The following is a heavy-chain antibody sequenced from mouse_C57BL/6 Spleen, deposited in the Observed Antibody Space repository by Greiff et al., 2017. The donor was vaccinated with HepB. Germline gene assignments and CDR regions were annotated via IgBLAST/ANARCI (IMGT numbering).Heavy chain of an antibody. CDR2: ISDGGSYT. Sequence: EVKVVESGGGLVKPGGSLKLSCAASGFTFSSYAMSWVRQTPEKRLEWVATISDGGSYTYYPDNVKGRFTISRDNAKNNLYLQMSHLKSEDTAMYYCARGGNWDGAMDYWGQGTSVTVSS. J-gene: IGHJ4*01. CDR3: ARGGNWDGAMDY. D-gene: IGHD4-1*01. CDR1: GFTFSSYA. V-gene: IGHV5-4*03.